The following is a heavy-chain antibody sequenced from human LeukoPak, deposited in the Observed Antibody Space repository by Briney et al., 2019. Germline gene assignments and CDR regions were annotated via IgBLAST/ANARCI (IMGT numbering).Heavy chain of an antibody. CDR1: DGSMSRYN. Sequence: PSETLSLTCSVSDGSMSRYNWSWIRQPPGKGLEWIGYASYRGSTKYNPSLESRVTISVDTSKKQFSLNLSSVTAADTALYYCARGGWFGEPAYYYYMDVWGKGTTVTISS. J-gene: IGHJ6*03. CDR3: ARGGWFGEPAYYYYMDV. V-gene: IGHV4-59*01. CDR2: ASYRGST. D-gene: IGHD3-10*01.